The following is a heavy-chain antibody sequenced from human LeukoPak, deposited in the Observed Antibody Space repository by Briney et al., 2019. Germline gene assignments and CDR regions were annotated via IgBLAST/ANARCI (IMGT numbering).Heavy chain of an antibody. V-gene: IGHV4-34*01. Sequence: PSETLSLTCAVYGGSFSGYYWSWIRQPPGKGLEWIGEINHSGSTNYNPSLKSRVTISVDTSKNQFSLKLSSVTAADTAAYYCARSEIRFLEWFAEDAFDIWGQGTMVTVSS. D-gene: IGHD3-3*01. CDR1: GGSFSGYY. J-gene: IGHJ3*02. CDR2: INHSGST. CDR3: ARSEIRFLEWFAEDAFDI.